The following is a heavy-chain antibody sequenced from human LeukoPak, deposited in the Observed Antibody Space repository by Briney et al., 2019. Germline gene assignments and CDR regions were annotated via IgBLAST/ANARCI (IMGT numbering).Heavy chain of an antibody. V-gene: IGHV1-69*13. J-gene: IGHJ4*02. CDR1: GGTFSSYA. D-gene: IGHD4-17*01. Sequence: SVKVSCKASGGTFSSYAISWVRQAPGQGLEWMGGIIPIFGTADYAQKFQGRVTITADESTSTAYMELSSLRSEDTAVYYCARDRLSMTTVTSFDYWGQGTLVTVSS. CDR2: IIPIFGTA. CDR3: ARDRLSMTTVTSFDY.